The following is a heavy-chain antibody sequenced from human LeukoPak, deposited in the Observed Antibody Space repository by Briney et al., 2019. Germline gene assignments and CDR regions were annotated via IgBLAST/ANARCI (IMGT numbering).Heavy chain of an antibody. D-gene: IGHD1-26*01. J-gene: IGHJ4*02. V-gene: IGHV3-23*01. CDR2: IPGSGVRA. CDR3: VSQSYSGSDNYYFHY. Sequence: PGGSLRLSCVTSGFMFTTYAMTWVRQAPGKGLEWVSIIPGSGVRAYYADSVKGRFTVSRDNSKNTLYLQMKSLRAEDTAVYYCVSQSYSGSDNYYFHYWGQGTLVAVSS. CDR1: GFMFTTYA.